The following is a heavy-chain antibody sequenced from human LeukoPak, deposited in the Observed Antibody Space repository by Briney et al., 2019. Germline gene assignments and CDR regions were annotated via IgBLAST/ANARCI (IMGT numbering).Heavy chain of an antibody. J-gene: IGHJ4*02. V-gene: IGHV3-23*01. CDR2: ISGSGGST. CDR3: AKARWLQLALFDY. Sequence: GGSLRLSCAASGFTFSSYAMSGVRQAPGKGLEWVSAISGSGGSTYYADSVKGRFTISRDNSKNTLYLQMNSLRAEDTAVYYCAKARWLQLALFDYWGQGTLVTVSS. CDR1: GFTFSSYA. D-gene: IGHD5-24*01.